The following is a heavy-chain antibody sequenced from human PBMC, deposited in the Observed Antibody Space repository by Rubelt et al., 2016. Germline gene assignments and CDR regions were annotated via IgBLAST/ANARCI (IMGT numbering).Heavy chain of an antibody. CDR3: AGHDGSTWGYYFDY. Sequence: QVQLQQSGPGLVKPSETLSLTCTVSGGSITDYYWSWIRQTPGKGLEWIGYIFYSGSTNYNPSLKSRVTISIDTSKNQFSLRPRSVPAADTAVYYCAGHDGSTWGYYFDYWGQGTLVTVSS. D-gene: IGHD6-13*01. CDR1: GGSITDYY. J-gene: IGHJ4*02. CDR2: IFYSGST. V-gene: IGHV4-59*08.